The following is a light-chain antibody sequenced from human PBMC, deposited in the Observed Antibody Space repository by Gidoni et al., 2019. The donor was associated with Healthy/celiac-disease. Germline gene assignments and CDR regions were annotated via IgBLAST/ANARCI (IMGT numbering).Light chain of an antibody. CDR2: WSS. CDR1: QSVLHRSKNKNS. Sequence: DIVMTQSPDSLAVSLGERATINCKSSQSVLHRSKNKNSLGWYQQKPGQPPKLLIYWSSTREYGVTDRFSGSGSGTDFTLTISSLQAEDVAVYYCQQYYSTPSFGQGTRLEIK. CDR3: QQYYSTPS. V-gene: IGKV4-1*01. J-gene: IGKJ5*01.